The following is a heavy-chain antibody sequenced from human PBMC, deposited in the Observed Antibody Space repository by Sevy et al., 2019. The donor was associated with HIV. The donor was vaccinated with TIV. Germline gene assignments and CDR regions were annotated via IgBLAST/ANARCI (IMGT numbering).Heavy chain of an antibody. Sequence: GGSLRLSCAASGFTFSSYWMSWVRLAPAKGLEWVANINQDGSEKHYVDSVKGRFTISRDNAKNSLYLQMNSLRAEDTAVYYCAREQQWPSRPGKYYYYGMDVWGQGTTVTVSS. V-gene: IGHV3-7*01. CDR3: AREQQWPSRPGKYYYYGMDV. CDR2: INQDGSEK. J-gene: IGHJ6*02. CDR1: GFTFSSYW. D-gene: IGHD6-19*01.